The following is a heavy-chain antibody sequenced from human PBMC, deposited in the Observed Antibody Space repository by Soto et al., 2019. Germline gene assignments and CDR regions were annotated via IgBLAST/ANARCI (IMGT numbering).Heavy chain of an antibody. J-gene: IGHJ4*02. CDR2: IWSDGKIK. D-gene: IGHD6-13*01. V-gene: IGHV3-33*01. CDR1: GFIFRTCG. CDR3: TRQPYSSTWDYPDY. Sequence: GGPLSLSSAASGFIFRTCGMHWVRQAPGKGLEWVAVIWSDGKIKYYADSVKGRFTISRDNSNNTLYLQMNSLRAEDTALYYCTRQPYSSTWDYPDYWGQGTLVTVS.